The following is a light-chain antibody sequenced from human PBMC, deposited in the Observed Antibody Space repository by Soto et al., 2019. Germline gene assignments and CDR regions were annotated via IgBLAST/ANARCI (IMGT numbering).Light chain of an antibody. CDR3: QQRCNGPPVT. J-gene: IGKJ4*01. V-gene: IGKV3-11*01. Sequence: EIVFTHSPGTLSLSPGERATLSCRASQSVSGCLALYQQKPGQAPRLLIFDASNRATGIPARFSGSGSGTDFTLTISSLEPEDFASYYCQQRCNGPPVTFGGGTKVDI. CDR2: DAS. CDR1: QSVSGC.